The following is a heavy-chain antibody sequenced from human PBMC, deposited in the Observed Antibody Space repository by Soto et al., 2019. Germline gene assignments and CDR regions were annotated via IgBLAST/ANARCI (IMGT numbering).Heavy chain of an antibody. CDR3: AKDPPLYSSGHGRDY. CDR1: GFTFSSYA. J-gene: IGHJ4*02. Sequence: GGSLRLSCAASGFTFSSYAMSWVRQAPGKGLEWVSAISGSGGSTYYADSVKGRFTVSRDNSKNTLYLQMNSLRAEDTAVYYCAKDPPLYSSGHGRDYWGQGTLVTVSS. CDR2: ISGSGGST. V-gene: IGHV3-23*01. D-gene: IGHD6-19*01.